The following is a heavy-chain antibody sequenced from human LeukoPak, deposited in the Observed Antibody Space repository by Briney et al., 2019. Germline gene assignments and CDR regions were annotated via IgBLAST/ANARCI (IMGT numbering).Heavy chain of an antibody. Sequence: GASVKVSCKASGGTFSSYAISWVRQAPGQGLEWMGGIIPIFGTANYAQKFQGRVTITADKSTSTAYMELSSLRPEDTAVYYCASGGGEYSYGYVNFDYWGQGTLVTVSS. CDR2: IIPIFGTA. CDR3: ASGGGEYSYGYVNFDY. CDR1: GGTFSSYA. V-gene: IGHV1-69*06. D-gene: IGHD5-18*01. J-gene: IGHJ4*02.